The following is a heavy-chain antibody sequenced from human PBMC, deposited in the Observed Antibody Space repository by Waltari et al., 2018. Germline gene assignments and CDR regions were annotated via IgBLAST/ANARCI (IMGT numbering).Heavy chain of an antibody. CDR3: ANFKAIDRGYLDY. V-gene: IGHV5-51*01. CDR1: GNSFTGSW. D-gene: IGHD3-10*01. CDR2: SYPVDSAT. Sequence: DVPLVQSGAVVKTRGEPLKIPCTVSGNSFTGSWIGGVRQTPENGLEWTGLSYPVDSATGYSPSFQGQLTISADTAIATAYLQWGSLEASDTAMYYGANFKAIDRGYLDYWGHGTLVMVSS. J-gene: IGHJ4*01.